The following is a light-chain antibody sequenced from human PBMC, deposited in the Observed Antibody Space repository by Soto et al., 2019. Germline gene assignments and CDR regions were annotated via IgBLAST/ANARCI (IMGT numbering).Light chain of an antibody. J-gene: IGLJ3*02. CDR3: ISYTSSSTWV. Sequence: QSALTQPASVSGSPGQSITISCTGTSSDVGGYNYVSWYQQHPGKAPKIMIYDVSNRPSGVSNRFSGSKSGTTASLTISGLQAEDEADYYCISYTSSSTWVFGGGTKVTVL. V-gene: IGLV2-14*01. CDR1: SSDVGGYNY. CDR2: DVS.